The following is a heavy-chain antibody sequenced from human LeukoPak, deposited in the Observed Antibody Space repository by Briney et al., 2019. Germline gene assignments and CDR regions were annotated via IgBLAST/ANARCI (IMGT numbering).Heavy chain of an antibody. V-gene: IGHV1-8*01. CDR2: MNPNSGNT. Sequence: ASVKVSCKASGYTFTSYDINWVRQAPGQGLEWMGWMNPNSGNTGYAQKFQGTVTMTRNTSISTAYMELSSLRSEDTAVYYCARVATFYYYSYMDVWGKGTTVTVSS. CDR1: GYTFTSYD. CDR3: ARVATFYYYSYMDV. J-gene: IGHJ6*03.